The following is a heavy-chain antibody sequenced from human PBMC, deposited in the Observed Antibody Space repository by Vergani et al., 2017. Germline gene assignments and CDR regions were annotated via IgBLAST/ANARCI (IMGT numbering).Heavy chain of an antibody. V-gene: IGHV3-48*03. D-gene: IGHD6-13*01. CDR1: GFTFSSYE. J-gene: IGHJ5*02. CDR2: ISSSGSTI. Sequence: EVQLVESGGGLVQPGGSLRLSCAASGFTFSSYEMNWVRQAPGKGLEWVSYISSSGSTIDYADSVKGRFTISRDNAKNSLYLQMNSLRAEDTAVYYCARYHSSSGGRLGFDPWGQGTLVTVSS. CDR3: ARYHSSSGGRLGFDP.